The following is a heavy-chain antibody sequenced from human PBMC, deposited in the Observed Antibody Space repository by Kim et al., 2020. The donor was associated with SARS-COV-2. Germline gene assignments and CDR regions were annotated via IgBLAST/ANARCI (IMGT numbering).Heavy chain of an antibody. J-gene: IGHJ4*02. D-gene: IGHD3-3*01. Sequence: GGSLRLSCAASGFTFSNAWMSWVRQAPGKGLEWVGRIKIKTDGGTTDYAAPVKDRFTISRDDSKNTLYLQMNSLKTEDTAVYYCTTDSPYDFWSGLRFDYWGQGTLVTVSS. CDR2: IKIKTDGGTT. CDR3: TTDSPYDFWSGLRFDY. V-gene: IGHV3-15*01. CDR1: GFTFSNAW.